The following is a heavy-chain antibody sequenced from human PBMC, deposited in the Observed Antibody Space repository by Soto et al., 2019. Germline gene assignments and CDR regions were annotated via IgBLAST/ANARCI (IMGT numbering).Heavy chain of an antibody. V-gene: IGHV3-53*01. Sequence: GGSLRLSCAASGFTVSSNYMSWVRQAPGKGLEWVSVIYSGGSTYYADSVEGRFTISRDNSKNTLYLQMNSLRAEDTAVYYWAREGSGSYHYYYGMDVWGQGTTVTVSS. J-gene: IGHJ6*02. CDR1: GFTVSSNY. D-gene: IGHD1-26*01. CDR2: IYSGGST. CDR3: AREGSGSYHYYYGMDV.